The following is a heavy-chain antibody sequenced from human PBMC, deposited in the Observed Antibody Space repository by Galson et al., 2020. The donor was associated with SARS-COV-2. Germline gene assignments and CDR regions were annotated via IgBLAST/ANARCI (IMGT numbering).Heavy chain of an antibody. J-gene: IGHJ3*02. CDR2: ISASGGTT. CDR3: AKGGHRGYASVDAFDI. Sequence: GESLKISCAASGFTFSSYGMSWVRQAPGKGLEWVSGISASGGTTNYADSVKGRFTISRDNSKNTLYLQMNSLRAEDTAVYYCAKGGHRGYASVDAFDIWGQGTMVTVSS. D-gene: IGHD1-1*01. V-gene: IGHV3-23*01. CDR1: GFTFSSYG.